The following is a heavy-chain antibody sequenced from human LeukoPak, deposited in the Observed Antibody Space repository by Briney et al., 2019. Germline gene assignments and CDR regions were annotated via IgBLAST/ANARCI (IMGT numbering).Heavy chain of an antibody. CDR1: GGSLSSYY. Sequence: SETLSLTCTVSGGSLSSYYWSWIRQPPGKGLEWIGYIYYSGSTNYNPSLKSRVTISVDTSKNQFSLKLSSVTAADTAVYYCARERGSGYDPGPRSTYYFDYWGQGTLVTVSS. CDR3: ARERGSGYDPGPRSTYYFDY. CDR2: IYYSGST. J-gene: IGHJ4*02. D-gene: IGHD5-12*01. V-gene: IGHV4-59*01.